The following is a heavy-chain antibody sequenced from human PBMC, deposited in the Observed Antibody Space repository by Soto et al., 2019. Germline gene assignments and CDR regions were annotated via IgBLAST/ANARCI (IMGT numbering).Heavy chain of an antibody. Sequence: SSETLSLTCTVSGGSISSYYWSWIRQPPGKGLEWIGYIYYSGSTNYNPSLKSRVTISVDTSKNQFSLKLSSVTAADTAVYYCAREGYYYDSSGYWHDAFDIWGQGTMVTVSS. CDR3: AREGYYYDSSGYWHDAFDI. J-gene: IGHJ3*02. V-gene: IGHV4-59*01. D-gene: IGHD3-22*01. CDR1: GGSISSYY. CDR2: IYYSGST.